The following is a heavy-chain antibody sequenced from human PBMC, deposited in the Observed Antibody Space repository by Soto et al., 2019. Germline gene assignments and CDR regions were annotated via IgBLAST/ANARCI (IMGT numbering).Heavy chain of an antibody. V-gene: IGHV3-66*01. CDR2: IHAGGVT. CDR1: GLTVSSNY. J-gene: IGHJ4*02. CDR3: AKASTVTTIYDC. Sequence: EVDLMESGGGLVQPGESLRLSCAASGLTVSSNYLSWVRQAPGKGLEWVSIIHAGGVTFYADSVKGRFIMSRDNSKNTLYLQMDSLRDEDTGVYYCAKASTVTTIYDCWGQGTLVTVSS. D-gene: IGHD4-17*01.